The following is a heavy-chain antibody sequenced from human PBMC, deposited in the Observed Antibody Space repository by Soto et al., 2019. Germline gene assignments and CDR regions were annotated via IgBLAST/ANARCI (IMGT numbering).Heavy chain of an antibody. CDR3: ARRAPPIDY. CDR2: INAGNGNT. V-gene: IGHV1-3*01. Sequence: QVQLVQSGAEVKKPGASVKVSCKASGYTFTSYAMHWVRQAPGQRLEWMGWINAGNGNTNYSQKFQDRITITRDTSASTAYMELSSLRSEDTAVYYCARRAPPIDYWGQGILVTVSS. J-gene: IGHJ4*02. CDR1: GYTFTSYA.